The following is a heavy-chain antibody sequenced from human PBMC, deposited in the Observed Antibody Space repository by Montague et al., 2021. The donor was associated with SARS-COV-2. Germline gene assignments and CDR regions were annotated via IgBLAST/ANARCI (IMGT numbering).Heavy chain of an antibody. CDR3: ARTSRGSRYFYGADV. CDR2: IFRSGAT. D-gene: IGHD3-22*01. CDR1: GDSISDYY. Sequence: SETLSLTCTVSGDSISDYYWSWIRQPPGMGLEWIGYIFRSGATNYNPPLKSRVIISLDTSKSQFSLRLSSVTAADTAIYYCARTSRGSRYFYGADVWGQGTTGTVSS. J-gene: IGHJ6*02. V-gene: IGHV4-59*01.